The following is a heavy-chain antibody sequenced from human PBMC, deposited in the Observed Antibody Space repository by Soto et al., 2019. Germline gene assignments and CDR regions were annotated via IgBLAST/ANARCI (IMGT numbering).Heavy chain of an antibody. Sequence: SETLSLTCTVSGGSISSGGYYWSWIRQHPGKGLEWIGYIYYSGSTYYNPSLKSRVTISVDTSKNQFSLKLSSVTAADTAVYYCAREGRAGTAIGIDYWGQGTLVTVS. D-gene: IGHD1-1*01. V-gene: IGHV4-31*03. CDR2: IYYSGST. CDR3: AREGRAGTAIGIDY. J-gene: IGHJ4*02. CDR1: GGSISSGGYY.